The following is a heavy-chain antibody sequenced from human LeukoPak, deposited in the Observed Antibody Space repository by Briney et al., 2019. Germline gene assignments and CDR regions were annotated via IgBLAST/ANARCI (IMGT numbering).Heavy chain of an antibody. V-gene: IGHV5-51*01. Sequence: GESLKISCKGSGYRFSSDWIGWVRQMPGKGLEWMGIIYPGDSDTRYSPSFQGQVIMSADKSISTAYLQWSSLKASDTATYYCARVLSSGWPFDYWGQGTLVIVSS. CDR1: GYRFSSDW. CDR2: IYPGDSDT. J-gene: IGHJ4*02. D-gene: IGHD6-19*01. CDR3: ARVLSSGWPFDY.